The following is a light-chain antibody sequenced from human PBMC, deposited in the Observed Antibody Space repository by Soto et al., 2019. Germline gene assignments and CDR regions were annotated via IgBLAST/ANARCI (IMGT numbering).Light chain of an antibody. J-gene: IGLJ2*01. V-gene: IGLV2-11*01. CDR3: CSYAGSYVV. CDR1: SSDVGGHNY. CDR2: DVT. Sequence: QSALTQPRSVSGSPGQSVTISCTGTSSDVGGHNYVSWYQQHPGKAPKLMIYDVTEWPSGVPDRFSGSKSGNTASLTISGLQAEDEADYYCCSYAGSYVVFGGGTKVTVL.